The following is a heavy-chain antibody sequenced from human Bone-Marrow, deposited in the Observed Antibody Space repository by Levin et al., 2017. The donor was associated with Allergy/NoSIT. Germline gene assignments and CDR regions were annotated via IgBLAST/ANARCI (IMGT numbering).Heavy chain of an antibody. CDR3: ARDQAGIDY. V-gene: IGHV3-74*01. D-gene: IGHD6-13*01. Sequence: ASVKVSCAASGFTFSYYWMHWVRQAPGKGLVWVSRISSDGTTTRYADSVKGRFTISRDNAKNTLYLPMNSLRAEDTAVYYCARDQAGIDYWGQGTLVTVSS. CDR2: ISSDGTTT. J-gene: IGHJ4*02. CDR1: GFTFSYYW.